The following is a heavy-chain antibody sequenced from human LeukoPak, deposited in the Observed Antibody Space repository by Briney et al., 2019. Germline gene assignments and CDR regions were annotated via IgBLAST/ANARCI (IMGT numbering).Heavy chain of an antibody. J-gene: IGHJ3*02. Sequence: SVKVSCKASGGTFSSYAISWVRQAPGQGLEWMGGIIPIFGTANYAQKFQGRVTITADESTSTAYMELSSLRSEDTAVYYCARDIDYDFWSGYQLSRNDAFDIWGQGTMVTVSS. V-gene: IGHV1-69*13. CDR3: ARDIDYDFWSGYQLSRNDAFDI. CDR2: IIPIFGTA. D-gene: IGHD3-3*01. CDR1: GGTFSSYA.